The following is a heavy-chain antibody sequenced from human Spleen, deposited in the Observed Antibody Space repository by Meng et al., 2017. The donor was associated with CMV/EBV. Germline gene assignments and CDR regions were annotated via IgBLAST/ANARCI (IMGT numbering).Heavy chain of an antibody. CDR1: GGSISSSSYY. V-gene: IGHV4-39*01. J-gene: IGHJ6*02. CDR3: AKYGEYQLLGGMDV. Sequence: SETLSLTCTVSGGSISSSSYYWGWIRQPPGKGLEWIGSIYYSGSTYYNPSLKSRVTISVDTSKNQFSLKLSSVTAADTAVYYCAKYGEYQLLGGMDVWGQGTTVTVSS. D-gene: IGHD2-2*01. CDR2: IYYSGST.